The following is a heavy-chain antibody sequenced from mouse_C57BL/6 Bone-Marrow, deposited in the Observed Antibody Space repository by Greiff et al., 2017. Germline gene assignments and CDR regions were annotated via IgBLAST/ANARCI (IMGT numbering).Heavy chain of an antibody. D-gene: IGHD2-4*01. V-gene: IGHV1-69*01. Sequence: QVQLQQSGAELVMPGASVKLSCKASGYTFTSYWMHWVKQRPGQGLEWIGEIDPSDSYTTYNQKFKGKSTLTVDKSSSTAYMQLSSLTSEDSAVYYCALPIYYDYVEQTAYWGQGTLVTVSA. CDR1: GYTFTSYW. CDR2: IDPSDSYT. J-gene: IGHJ3*01. CDR3: ALPIYYDYVEQTAY.